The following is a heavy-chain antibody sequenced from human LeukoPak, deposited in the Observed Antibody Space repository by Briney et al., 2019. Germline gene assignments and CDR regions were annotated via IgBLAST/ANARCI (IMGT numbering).Heavy chain of an antibody. J-gene: IGHJ4*02. V-gene: IGHV3-30-3*01. CDR3: ARDRYYYDSSGIFDC. CDR2: ISYDGSNK. D-gene: IGHD3-22*01. Sequence: GGSPRLSCAASGFTFSSYAMHWVRQAPGKGLEWVAVISYDGSNKYYADSVKGRFTISRDNSKNTLYLQMNSLRAEDTAVYYCARDRYYYDSSGIFDCWGQGTLVTVSS. CDR1: GFTFSSYA.